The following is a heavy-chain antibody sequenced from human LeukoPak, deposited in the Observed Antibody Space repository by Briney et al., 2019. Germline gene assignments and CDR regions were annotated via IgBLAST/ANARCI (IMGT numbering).Heavy chain of an antibody. CDR1: GYTFTTYY. CDR3: ASLLFVDTSVGY. J-gene: IGHJ4*02. D-gene: IGHD5-18*01. V-gene: IGHV1-46*01. Sequence: ASVKVSCKASGYTFTTYYMHWVRQAPGQGLEWMGIIDPSGGRTRYAQKFQGRVTMTRDTSTSTVYMELSSLISEDTAVYYCASLLFVDTSVGYWGQGTLVNVSS. CDR2: IDPSGGRT.